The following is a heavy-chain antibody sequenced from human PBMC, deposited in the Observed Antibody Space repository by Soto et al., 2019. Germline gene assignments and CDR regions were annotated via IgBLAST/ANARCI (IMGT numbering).Heavy chain of an antibody. D-gene: IGHD2-8*01. J-gene: IGHJ5*02. V-gene: IGHV4-59*01. CDR3: ARQGTGLYYAA. Sequence: SETLSLTCTVSGGSISSYYWSWIRQPPGKGLEWIGYIYYSGSTDYNPSLKSRVTISVDTSKNQFSLKLSSVTAADTAVYYCARQGTGLYYAAWGQGTLVTVSS. CDR1: GGSISSYY. CDR2: IYYSGST.